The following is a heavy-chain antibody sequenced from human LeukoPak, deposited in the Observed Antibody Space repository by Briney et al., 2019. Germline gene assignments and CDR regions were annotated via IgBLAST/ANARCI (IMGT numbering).Heavy chain of an antibody. CDR3: AKVGSGYYYLHHDY. V-gene: IGHV3-23*01. CDR2: ISGSGGST. CDR1: GFTFSSYA. J-gene: IGHJ4*02. Sequence: QSGGSLRLSCAASGFTFSSYAMSWVRQAPGKGLEWVSAISGSGGSTYYADSVKGRFTISRDNSKNTLYLQMNSLRAEDTVVYYCAKVGSGYYYLHHDYWGQGTLVTVSS. D-gene: IGHD3-22*01.